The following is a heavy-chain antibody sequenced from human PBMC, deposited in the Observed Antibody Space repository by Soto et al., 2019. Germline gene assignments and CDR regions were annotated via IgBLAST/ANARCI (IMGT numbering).Heavy chain of an antibody. CDR1: GCTFSSYA. D-gene: IGHD5-12*01. CDR2: ISGSGGST. Sequence: GGSLRLSCAASGCTFSSYAMSWVRQAPGKGLEWVSAISGSGGSTYYADSVKGRFTISRDNSKNTLYLQMNSLRAEDTAVYYCAKGPWVAQLMDFDYWGQGTLVTVSS. CDR3: AKGPWVAQLMDFDY. V-gene: IGHV3-23*01. J-gene: IGHJ4*02.